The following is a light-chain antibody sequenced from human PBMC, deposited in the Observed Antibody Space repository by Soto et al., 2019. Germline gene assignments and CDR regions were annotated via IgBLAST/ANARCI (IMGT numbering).Light chain of an antibody. CDR3: CSYAGSPYV. J-gene: IGLJ1*01. Sequence: QSALTQPRSVSGSPGQSVTISCTGTSSDVGGYNYVSWYQQNPGKAPKLMIYDVSERPSGVPDRFSGSKSGNTASLTISGLQAQDEADYYCCSYAGSPYVFGTGTKLTVL. V-gene: IGLV2-11*01. CDR2: DVS. CDR1: SSDVGGYNY.